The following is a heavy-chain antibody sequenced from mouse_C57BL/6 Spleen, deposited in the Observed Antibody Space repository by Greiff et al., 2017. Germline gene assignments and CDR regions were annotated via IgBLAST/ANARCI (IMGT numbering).Heavy chain of an antibody. D-gene: IGHD1-1*01. CDR1: GYAFSSYW. J-gene: IGHJ1*03. Sequence: VKLMESGAELVKPGASVKISCKASGYAFSSYWMNWVKQRPGKGLEWIGQIYPGDGDTNYNGKFKGKATLTAAKSSSTAYMKLSSLTSADSAVYFCAGGCGRSYGWYFDVWGTGTTVTVSS. CDR2: IYPGDGDT. CDR3: AGGCGRSYGWYFDV. V-gene: IGHV1-80*01.